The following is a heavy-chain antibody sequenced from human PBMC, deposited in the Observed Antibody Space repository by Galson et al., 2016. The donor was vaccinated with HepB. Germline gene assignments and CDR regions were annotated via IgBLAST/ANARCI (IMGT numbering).Heavy chain of an antibody. Sequence: SLRLSCAATGVTFSSCVMSRVRQAPGRGPEWVSAISGSGGSTYYSDSVKGRFAISRDNSKNTLYLQMSSLTAEDTAVYYCVTGFGGSGSYWGQGTLVTVSS. CDR3: VTGFGGSGSY. J-gene: IGHJ4*02. V-gene: IGHV3-23*01. CDR2: ISGSGGST. CDR1: GVTFSSCV. D-gene: IGHD3-10*01.